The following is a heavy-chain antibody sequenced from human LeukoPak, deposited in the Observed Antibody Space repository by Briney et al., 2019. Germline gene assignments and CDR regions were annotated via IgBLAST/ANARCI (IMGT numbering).Heavy chain of an antibody. CDR1: GGSFSGYY. CDR3: ARDGALVPAAMTRPDTYPTEYNAFDI. J-gene: IGHJ3*02. D-gene: IGHD2-2*01. Sequence: KTSETLSLTCAVYGGSFSGYYWSWIRQPPGKGLEWIGEINHSGSTNYNPSLKSRVTISVDTSKNQFSLKLSSVTAADTAVYYCARDGALVPAAMTRPDTYPTEYNAFDIWGQGTMVTVSS. CDR2: INHSGST. V-gene: IGHV4-34*01.